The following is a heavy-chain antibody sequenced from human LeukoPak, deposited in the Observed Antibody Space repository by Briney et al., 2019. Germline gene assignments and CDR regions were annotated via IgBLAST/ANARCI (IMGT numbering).Heavy chain of an antibody. J-gene: IGHJ2*01. Sequence: GGSLRLSCAASGFTFDDYAMHWVRKAPGKGLEWVSGISWNSGSIGYADSVKGRFTISRDNAKNSLYLQMNSLRAEDTALYYCAKDDTPLGYGDYNYDWYFDLWGRSTLVTVSS. D-gene: IGHD4-17*01. CDR1: GFTFDDYA. CDR3: AKDDTPLGYGDYNYDWYFDL. V-gene: IGHV3-9*01. CDR2: ISWNSGSI.